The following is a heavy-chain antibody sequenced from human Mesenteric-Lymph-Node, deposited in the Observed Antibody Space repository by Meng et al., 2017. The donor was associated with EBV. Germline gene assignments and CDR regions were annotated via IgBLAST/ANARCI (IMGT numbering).Heavy chain of an antibody. Sequence: QVQLQESGPGPVKPSGPLSLTCSVSGGDISSSSWWSWVRQPPGKGLEWLGEIYHSSGTTNYNPSLKSRVTISLDKSKNQFSLNLSSVTAADTAVYYCARLPPTTGYGTARSYWGQGTLVTVSS. CDR3: ARLPPTTGYGTARSY. CDR2: IYHSSGTT. CDR1: GGDISSSSW. J-gene: IGHJ4*02. D-gene: IGHD6-13*01. V-gene: IGHV4-4*02.